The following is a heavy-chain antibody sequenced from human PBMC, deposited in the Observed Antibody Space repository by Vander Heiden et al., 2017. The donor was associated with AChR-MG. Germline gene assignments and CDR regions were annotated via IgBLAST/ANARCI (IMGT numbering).Heavy chain of an antibody. D-gene: IGHD2-8*02. J-gene: IGHJ4*02. V-gene: IGHV1-2*06. Sequence: QVQLVQSGAEVKKPGASVKVSCKASGYTFPGYYMYWVRQAPGQGLEWMGRINPNSGGTHYAQKFQDRVTMTRDTSISTVFLELSSLTSDDTAVYYCARDVLGGQAKYYFDYWGQGTLVTVSS. CDR2: INPNSGGT. CDR3: ARDVLGGQAKYYFDY. CDR1: GYTFPGYY.